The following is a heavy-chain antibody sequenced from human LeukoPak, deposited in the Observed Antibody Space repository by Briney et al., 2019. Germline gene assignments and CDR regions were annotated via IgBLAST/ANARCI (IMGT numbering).Heavy chain of an antibody. Sequence: SETLSLTCAVYNGSFSGYYWSWIRQPPGKGREWIGEMNHSGRTNYNPSLKSRVTISVDTSKNQFSLKLSSVTAADTAVYYCARARLHRVYYFDYWGQGTLVIVSS. CDR2: MNHSGRT. J-gene: IGHJ4*02. CDR3: ARARLHRVYYFDY. CDR1: NGSFSGYY. D-gene: IGHD4-11*01. V-gene: IGHV4-34*01.